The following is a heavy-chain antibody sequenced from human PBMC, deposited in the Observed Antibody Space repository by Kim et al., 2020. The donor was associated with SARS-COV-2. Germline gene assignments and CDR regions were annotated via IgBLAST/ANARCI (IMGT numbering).Heavy chain of an antibody. J-gene: IGHJ4*02. CDR1: GGSFSGYY. V-gene: IGHV4-34*01. CDR2: INHSGST. D-gene: IGHD3-22*01. Sequence: SETLSLTCAVYGGSFSGYYWSWIRQPPGKGLEWIGEINHSGSTNYNPSLKSRVTISVDTSKNQFSLKLSSVTAADTAVYYCASSPNSSGYYYRIYLFDYWGQGTLVTVSS. CDR3: ASSPNSSGYYYRIYLFDY.